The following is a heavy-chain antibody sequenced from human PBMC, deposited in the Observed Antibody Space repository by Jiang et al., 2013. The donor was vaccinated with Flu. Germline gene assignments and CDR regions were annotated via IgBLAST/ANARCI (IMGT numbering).Heavy chain of an antibody. D-gene: IGHD1-1*01. CDR2: IEWDDDK. Sequence: PTQTLTLTCTVPGFSLSTIGMCVSWIRQPPGKALEWLARIEWDDDKSYSTSLKTRLTISKDTSKNQVVLTLTNMDPVDTATYYCARIREGRPYYFDYWGKGTLVTVSS. CDR1: GFSLSTIGMC. J-gene: IGHJ4*02. CDR3: ARIREGRPYYFDY. V-gene: IGHV2-70*11.